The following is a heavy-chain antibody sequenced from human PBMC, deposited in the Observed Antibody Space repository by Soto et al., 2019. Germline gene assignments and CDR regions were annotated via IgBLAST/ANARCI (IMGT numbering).Heavy chain of an antibody. V-gene: IGHV5-10-1*01. CDR1: GYSFTSYW. CDR3: ARALPPPAAAVTNYYGMDV. D-gene: IGHD6-13*01. Sequence: GASLKISCKGSGYSFTSYWISWVRQMPGKGLEWMGRIDPSDSYTNYSPSFQGHVTISADKSISTAYLQWSSPKASDTAMYYCARALPPPAAAVTNYYGMDVWGQGTTVTVSS. J-gene: IGHJ6*02. CDR2: IDPSDSYT.